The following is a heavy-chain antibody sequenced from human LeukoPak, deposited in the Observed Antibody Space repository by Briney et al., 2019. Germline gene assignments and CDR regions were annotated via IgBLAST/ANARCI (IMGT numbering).Heavy chain of an antibody. Sequence: PSETLSLTCAVYGGSFSGYYWSWIRQPPGKGLEWIGEINHSGSTNYNPSLKGRVTISVDTSKNQFSLKLSSVTAADTAVYYCARVVAARRRFDYWGQGTLVTVSS. CDR2: INHSGST. J-gene: IGHJ4*02. D-gene: IGHD6-6*01. V-gene: IGHV4-34*01. CDR3: ARVVAARRRFDY. CDR1: GGSFSGYY.